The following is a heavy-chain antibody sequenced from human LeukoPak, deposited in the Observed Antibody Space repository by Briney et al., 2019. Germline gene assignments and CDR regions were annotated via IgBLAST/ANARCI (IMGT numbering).Heavy chain of an antibody. CDR2: IYTGTRT. V-gene: IGHV3-66*01. J-gene: IGHJ6*02. Sequence: PGGSLRLSCAASGFAVNNNYMTWVRQAPGKGLEWVSTIYTGTRTHYADSVKGRFTISRDNSKNTLYLQINSLRAGDSAIYYCARTEESNYDYDWGSYRYSFGTDVWGQGTTVTVSS. CDR3: ARTEESNYDYDWGSYRYSFGTDV. CDR1: GFAVNNNY. D-gene: IGHD3-16*02.